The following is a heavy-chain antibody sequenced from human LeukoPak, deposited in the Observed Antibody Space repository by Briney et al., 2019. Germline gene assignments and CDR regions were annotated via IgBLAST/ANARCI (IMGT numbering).Heavy chain of an antibody. CDR2: IDSTSTYI. CDR3: AREGQGVWYWFDL. J-gene: IGHJ5*02. CDR1: GFSSSAQT. V-gene: IGHV3-21*01. D-gene: IGHD6-19*01. Sequence: GGSLRLSCEVSGFSSSAQTMNWVRQAPGKGLEWVSSIDSTSTYIYYADSMKGRFSISRDNAKNSLYLQMSSLRAEDTAVYYCAREGQGVWYWFDLWGQGTLVTVSS.